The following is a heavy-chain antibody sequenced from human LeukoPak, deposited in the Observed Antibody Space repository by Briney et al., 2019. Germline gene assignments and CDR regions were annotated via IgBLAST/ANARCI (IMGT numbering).Heavy chain of an antibody. CDR2: IYSGGST. Sequence: HSGGSLRLSCAASGFTVSSNYMSWVRQAPGKGLEWVSVIYSGGSTYYADSVKGRFTISRDNSKNTLYLQMNSLRAEDTAVYYCATLFAGYYYDSWGQGTLVTVSS. V-gene: IGHV3-53*01. J-gene: IGHJ4*02. CDR3: ATLFAGYYYDS. CDR1: GFTVSSNY. D-gene: IGHD3-22*01.